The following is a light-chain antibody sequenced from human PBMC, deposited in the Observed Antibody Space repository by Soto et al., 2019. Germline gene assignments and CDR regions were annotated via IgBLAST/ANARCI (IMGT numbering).Light chain of an antibody. J-gene: IGKJ4*01. V-gene: IGKV1-5*03. CDR1: QTINNW. CDR3: QQYNSFVT. Sequence: DIQMTQSPSTLSASVGDRVTLTCRASQTINNWLAWYQQKPGKAPTLLIYKASTLQSGVPSRFSGSGSGTDFTLTISSLQPDDFATYYCQQYNSFVTFGGGTKVEMK. CDR2: KAS.